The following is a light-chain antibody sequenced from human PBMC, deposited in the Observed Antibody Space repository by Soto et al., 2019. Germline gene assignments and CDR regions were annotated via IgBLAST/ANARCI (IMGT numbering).Light chain of an antibody. J-gene: IGKJ2*01. Sequence: EIVLTQSPATLSLSPGERATLSCRASQSVSSYLAWYQQKPGQSPRLLIYGASTRATGIPARFSGSGSGTEFTLAISSLQSEDFAVYYCQQYSDWPYTFGQGTKLEIK. CDR3: QQYSDWPYT. CDR1: QSVSSY. V-gene: IGKV3-15*01. CDR2: GAS.